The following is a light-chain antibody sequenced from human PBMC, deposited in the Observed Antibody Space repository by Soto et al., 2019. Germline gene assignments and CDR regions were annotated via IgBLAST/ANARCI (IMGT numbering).Light chain of an antibody. J-gene: IGKJ2*02. V-gene: IGKV3-15*01. CDR1: QSVSSN. CDR2: GAS. Sequence: EIVMTQSPATLSVSPGERATLSCRASQSVSSNLAWYQQKPCQAPRLLIYGASTRATGIPARFSGSGSGTEFTLTISSLQSEDFAVYYCQQYNNGPPWTFGQGTKLEIK. CDR3: QQYNNGPPWT.